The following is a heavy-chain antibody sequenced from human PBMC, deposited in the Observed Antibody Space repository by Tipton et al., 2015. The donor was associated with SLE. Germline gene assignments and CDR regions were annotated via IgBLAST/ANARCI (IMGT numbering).Heavy chain of an antibody. CDR2: ISSSSSYI. D-gene: IGHD3-3*01. CDR1: GFTFSSYA. J-gene: IGHJ6*03. V-gene: IGHV3-21*01. Sequence: GSLRLSCAASGFTFSSYAMHWVRQAPGKGLEWVSSISSSSSYIYYADSVKGRFTISRDNAKNSLYLQMNSLRAEDTAVYYCARGITIFGVVAREDMDVWGKGPT. CDR3: ARGITIFGVVAREDMDV.